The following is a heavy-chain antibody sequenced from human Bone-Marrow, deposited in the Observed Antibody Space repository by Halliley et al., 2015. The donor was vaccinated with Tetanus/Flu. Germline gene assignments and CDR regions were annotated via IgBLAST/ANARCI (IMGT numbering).Heavy chain of an antibody. CDR2: LSSSGNA. Sequence: TLPLTCTVSGGSIDSRNYYWGWIRQPPGKGLEWIADLSSSGNAYYNPSLRSRVTASVDPSKNQFSLTLTSVTAADTALYYCARHNIGTSSYIGAFDIWGQGTMVTVSS. V-gene: IGHV4-39*01. J-gene: IGHJ3*02. CDR3: ARHNIGTSSYIGAFDI. CDR1: GGSIDSRNYY. D-gene: IGHD1-26*01.